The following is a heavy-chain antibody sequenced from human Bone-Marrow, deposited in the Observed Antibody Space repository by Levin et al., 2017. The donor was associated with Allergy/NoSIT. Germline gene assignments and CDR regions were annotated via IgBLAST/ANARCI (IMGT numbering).Heavy chain of an antibody. CDR2: TYYRSRWYN. CDR3: ARERLQLRFDY. D-gene: IGHD2-2*01. CDR1: GDSVSSAIAT. J-gene: IGHJ4*02. V-gene: IGHV6-1*01. Sequence: SQTLSLPCAISGDSVSSAIATWHWIRQSPSRGLEWLGRTYYRSRWYNDYAASVESRITIKADTSKNHFSLQLNSMAPDDTAVYFCARERLQLRFDYWGPGNLVTVSS.